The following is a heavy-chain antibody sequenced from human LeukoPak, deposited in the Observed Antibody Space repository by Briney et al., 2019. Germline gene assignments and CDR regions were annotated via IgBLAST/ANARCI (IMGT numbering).Heavy chain of an antibody. CDR3: ARDLILADSSGSSAHDY. V-gene: IGHV3-21*01. D-gene: IGHD2-15*01. J-gene: IGHJ4*02. CDR2: ISDNSRYI. CDR1: GFTFSSYG. Sequence: GGSLRLSCAASGFTFSSYGMSWVRQAPGKGLEWVSSISDNSRYIYYADSVKGRFTISRDNAKNSLYLQMNSLRDEDTAVYYCARDLILADSSGSSAHDYWGQGTLVTVSS.